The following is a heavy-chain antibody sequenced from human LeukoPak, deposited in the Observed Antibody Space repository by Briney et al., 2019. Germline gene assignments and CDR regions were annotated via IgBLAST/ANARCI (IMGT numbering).Heavy chain of an antibody. V-gene: IGHV3-30-3*01. CDR2: TSHDESYK. D-gene: IGHD3-22*01. CDR1: GFTFNTYP. CDR3: ARDRLFYFHSPDYRAGYFYAMDV. J-gene: IGHJ6*02. Sequence: PGGSLRLSCSASGFTFNTYPMHWVRQSPGKGLEWVAVTSHDESYKFYAESVKGRFTISRGNSNNTLYLQMNTLRPEDTSVYYCARDRLFYFHSPDYRAGYFYAMDVWGQGTTVTVSS.